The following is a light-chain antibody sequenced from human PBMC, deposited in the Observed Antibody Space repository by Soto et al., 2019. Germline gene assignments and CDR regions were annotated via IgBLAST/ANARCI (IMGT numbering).Light chain of an antibody. V-gene: IGLV2-23*03. CDR3: CSFAGSNTFV. CDR2: EGS. Sequence: QSALTQPASVSGSPGQSITLSCTGTSRDVGSYNLVSWYQQHPGKAPKLMIYEGSKRPSGVSNRFSGSKSGNTASLTNSGLQAEDEADYFCCSFAGSNTFVFGTGTKLTVL. CDR1: SRDVGSYNL. J-gene: IGLJ1*01.